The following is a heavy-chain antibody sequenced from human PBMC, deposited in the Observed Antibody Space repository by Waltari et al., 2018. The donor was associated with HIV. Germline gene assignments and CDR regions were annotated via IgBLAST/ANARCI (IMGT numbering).Heavy chain of an antibody. CDR3: ARSWGAFHSTDGRFDY. D-gene: IGHD2-2*01. V-gene: IGHV3-66*01. CDR2: IFSGGNT. J-gene: IGHJ4*02. CDR1: GIAVSNYS. Sequence: EVQLVESGGGLVQPGGSLRLSCAASGIAVSNYSLNWVRQAPGKGLKWVSVIFSGGNTYYADSVKGRFTISRDTSKNTVFLQMNRVRVEDTAVYFCARSWGAFHSTDGRFDYWGQGSLVTVSS.